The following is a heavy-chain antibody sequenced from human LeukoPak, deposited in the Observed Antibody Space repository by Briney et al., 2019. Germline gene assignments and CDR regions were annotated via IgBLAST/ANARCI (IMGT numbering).Heavy chain of an antibody. J-gene: IGHJ4*02. Sequence: SVKVSCKASGGTFSSYAISWVRQAPGQGLEWMGGIIPILGTANYAQKFQGRVTITADESTSTAYMELSSLRSEDTAVYYCARVPLRTAVVTENTFDYWGQGTLVTVSS. CDR3: ARVPLRTAVVTENTFDY. D-gene: IGHD2-21*02. V-gene: IGHV1-69*01. CDR2: IIPILGTA. CDR1: GGTFSSYA.